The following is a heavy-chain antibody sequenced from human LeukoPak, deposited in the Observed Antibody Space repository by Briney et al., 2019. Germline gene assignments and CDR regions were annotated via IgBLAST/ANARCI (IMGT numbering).Heavy chain of an antibody. J-gene: IGHJ3*02. D-gene: IGHD2-21*01. CDR3: AACQSYCGGDCYSGDAFDI. CDR1: GYTFTGYY. V-gene: IGHV1-2*02. Sequence: ASVKVSCKASGYTFTGYYMHWVRQAPGQGLEWMGWINPNSGGTNYAQKFQGRVTMTRDTSITTAYMEMSRLRSDDTAVYYCAACQSYCGGDCYSGDAFDIWGQGTMVTVSS. CDR2: INPNSGGT.